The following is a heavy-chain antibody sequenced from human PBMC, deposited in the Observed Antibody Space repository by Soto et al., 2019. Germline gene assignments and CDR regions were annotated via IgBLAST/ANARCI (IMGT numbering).Heavy chain of an antibody. Sequence: GGSLRLSCAASGFTFSSYSMNWVRQAPGKGLEWVSSISSSSSYIYYADSVKGRFTISRDNAKNSLYLQMNSLRAEDTAVYYCARDQEGYYDYIWGSYRHDAFDIWGQGTMVTVSS. J-gene: IGHJ3*02. CDR3: ARDQEGYYDYIWGSYRHDAFDI. D-gene: IGHD3-16*02. CDR1: GFTFSSYS. CDR2: ISSSSSYI. V-gene: IGHV3-21*01.